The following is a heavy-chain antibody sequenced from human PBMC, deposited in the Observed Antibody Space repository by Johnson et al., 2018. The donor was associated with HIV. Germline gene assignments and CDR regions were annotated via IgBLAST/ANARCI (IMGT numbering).Heavy chain of an antibody. J-gene: IGHJ3*02. D-gene: IGHD3-10*01. Sequence: QVPLVESGGGVVQPGRSLRLSSPASRFSFSSYAMHWVRQAPGEGLEWVAVISYDGSNKYYADSAKGRFTIPRANSKNTLHLQMKSLRAEDTAVYYCARILVGTMVRGVSLHDAFDIWGQGTMVTVSS. CDR1: RFSFSSYA. CDR3: ARILVGTMVRGVSLHDAFDI. V-gene: IGHV3-30*14. CDR2: ISYDGSNK.